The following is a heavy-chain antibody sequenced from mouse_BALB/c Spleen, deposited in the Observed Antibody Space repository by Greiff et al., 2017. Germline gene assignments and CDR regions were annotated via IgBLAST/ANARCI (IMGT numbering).Heavy chain of an antibody. J-gene: IGHJ4*01. Sequence: VQLKESGAELVRPGALVKLSCKASGFNIKDYYMHWVKQRPEQGLEWIGWIDPENGNTIYDPKFPGKASITADTSTNTASLQLSSLTSEDTAVYYCSRFYSGYAMDYWGQGTSVTVSS. CDR3: SRFYSGYAMDY. V-gene: IGHV14-1*02. D-gene: IGHD2-3*01. CDR2: IDPENGNT. CDR1: GFNIKDYY.